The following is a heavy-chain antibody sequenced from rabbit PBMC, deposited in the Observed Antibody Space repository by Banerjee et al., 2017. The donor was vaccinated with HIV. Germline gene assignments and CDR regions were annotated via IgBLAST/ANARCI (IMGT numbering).Heavy chain of an antibody. J-gene: IGHJ4*01. CDR2: INTNSGNA. CDR1: GFSFSSSYY. CDR3: ARFIASFAGYGYANL. Sequence: QEQLEESGGGLVKPEGSLTLTCTASGFSFSSSYYMCWVRQAPGKGLEWIACINTNSGNAVYASWAKGRFTISKTSSTTVTLQMTSLTAADTATYFCARFIASFAGYGYANLWGPGTLVTVS. V-gene: IGHV1S45*01. D-gene: IGHD6-1*01.